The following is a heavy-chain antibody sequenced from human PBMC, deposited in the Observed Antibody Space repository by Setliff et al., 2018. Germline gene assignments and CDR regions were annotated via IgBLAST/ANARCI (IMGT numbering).Heavy chain of an antibody. J-gene: IGHJ4*02. CDR1: GYTFNSYG. CDR2: ISAYNNNT. CDR3: ARDQGLVVGVFDY. Sequence: ASVKVSCKASGYTFNSYGISWVRQAPGQGLEWMGWISAYNNNTQYSQRFQGRVTITWDTSATTAHMDLSSLTSEDTAVYYCARDQGLVVGVFDYWGQGTLVTVSS. D-gene: IGHD3-22*01. V-gene: IGHV1-18*01.